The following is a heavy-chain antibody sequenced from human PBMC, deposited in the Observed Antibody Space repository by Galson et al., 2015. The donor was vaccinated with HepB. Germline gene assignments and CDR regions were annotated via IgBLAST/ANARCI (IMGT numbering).Heavy chain of an antibody. D-gene: IGHD3-10*01. Sequence: SLRLSCAASGFTFSNYAMSWVRQAPGKGLEWVSFISGAGDSTFYADSVKGRFTISRDNSKNTLYLQMNSLKAEDTALYYCERDRATGGSFDLWGQGTMVTVSS. V-gene: IGHV3-23*01. CDR3: ERDRATGGSFDL. J-gene: IGHJ3*01. CDR2: ISGAGDST. CDR1: GFTFSNYA.